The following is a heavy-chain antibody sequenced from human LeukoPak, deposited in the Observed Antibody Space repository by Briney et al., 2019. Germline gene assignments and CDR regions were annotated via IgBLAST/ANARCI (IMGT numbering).Heavy chain of an antibody. D-gene: IGHD3-3*01. CDR2: ISYDGSNK. Sequence: TGGSLGLSCAASGFTFSSYAMHWVRQAPGKGLEWVAVISYDGSNKYYADSVMGRFTISRDNSKNTLYLQMNSLRAEDTAVYYCARDHQYYDFWSGYQGGFDYWGQGTLVTVSS. J-gene: IGHJ4*02. CDR3: ARDHQYYDFWSGYQGGFDY. CDR1: GFTFSSYA. V-gene: IGHV3-30-3*01.